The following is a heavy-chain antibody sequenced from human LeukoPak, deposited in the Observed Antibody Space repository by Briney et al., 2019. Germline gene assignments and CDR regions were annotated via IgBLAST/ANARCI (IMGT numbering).Heavy chain of an antibody. V-gene: IGHV1-18*01. J-gene: IGHJ4*02. Sequence: AASVKVSCKASGGTFSSYAISWVRQAPGQGLEWMGWISAYNGNTNYAQKLQGRVTMTTDTSTSTAYMELRSLRSDDTAVYYCARDLKASSGWYGDWGQGTLVTVSS. CDR1: GGTFSSYA. D-gene: IGHD6-19*01. CDR2: ISAYNGNT. CDR3: ARDLKASSGWYGD.